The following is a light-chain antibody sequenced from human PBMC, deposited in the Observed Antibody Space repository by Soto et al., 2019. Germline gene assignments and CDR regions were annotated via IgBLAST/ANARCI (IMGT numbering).Light chain of an antibody. CDR1: QGISNF. CDR3: QQYNSAPRT. J-gene: IGKJ1*01. V-gene: IGKV1-27*01. Sequence: DIQMTQSPPSLSASVGDRVTITCRASQGISNFLAWYQQKPGTAPKLLISAASTLQSGVSSRFSGSGSGTDFTLTISSFQPGDVATYYCQQYNSAPRTFGQGTKVEI. CDR2: AAS.